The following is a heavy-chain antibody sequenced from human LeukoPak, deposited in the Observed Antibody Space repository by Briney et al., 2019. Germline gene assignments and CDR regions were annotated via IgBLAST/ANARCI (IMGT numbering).Heavy chain of an antibody. CDR3: AREDAYSSSLSVDV. CDR2: ISGSGGGT. CDR1: GFTFTTYA. V-gene: IGHV3-23*01. Sequence: GGSLGLSCAASGFTFTTYAMSWVRQAPGKGLEWVSLISGSGGGTYYADSVKGRFTISRDNSKNMVYLQVNSLRADDTAVYYCAREDAYSSSLSVDVWGKGTTVTVSS. J-gene: IGHJ6*04. D-gene: IGHD6-6*01.